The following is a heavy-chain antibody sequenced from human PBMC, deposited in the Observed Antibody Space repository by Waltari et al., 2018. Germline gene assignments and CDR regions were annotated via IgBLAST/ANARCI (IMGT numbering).Heavy chain of an antibody. CDR3: ARRLHDSSGYIFDY. D-gene: IGHD3-22*01. CDR2: IYYSGST. Sequence: QLQLQESGPGLVKPSETLSLTCTVSGGSISSSSYYWGWIRQPPGKGLEWIGSIYYSGSTYYNPSLKSRVTISVDTSKNQFSLKLSSVTAADTALYYCARRLHDSSGYIFDYWGQGTLVTVSS. V-gene: IGHV4-39*01. J-gene: IGHJ4*02. CDR1: GGSISSSSYY.